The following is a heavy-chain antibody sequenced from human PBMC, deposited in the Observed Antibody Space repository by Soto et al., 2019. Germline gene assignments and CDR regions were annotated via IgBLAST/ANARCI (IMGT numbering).Heavy chain of an antibody. CDR1: GYTFTGYY. Sequence: ASVKVSCKASGYTFTGYYMHWVRQAPGQGLEWMGWINPNSGGTNYAQKFQGRVTMTRDTSISTAYMELSRLRSDDTAVYYCATSIAAAGTLMNWFDPWGQGTLVTVSS. D-gene: IGHD6-13*01. CDR3: ATSIAAAGTLMNWFDP. CDR2: INPNSGGT. V-gene: IGHV1-2*02. J-gene: IGHJ5*02.